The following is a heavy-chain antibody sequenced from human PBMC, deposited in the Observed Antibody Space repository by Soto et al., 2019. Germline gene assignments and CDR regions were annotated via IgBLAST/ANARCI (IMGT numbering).Heavy chain of an antibody. V-gene: IGHV1-2*04. Sequence: EASVKVSCKASGYTFTGYYMHWVRQAPGQGLEWMGWINPNSGGTNYAQKFQGWVTMTRDTSISTAYMELSRLRSDDTAVYYCARATYYYDSSGYYYGGYDYWGQGTLVTVSS. CDR3: ARATYYYDSSGYYYGGYDY. D-gene: IGHD3-22*01. J-gene: IGHJ4*02. CDR2: INPNSGGT. CDR1: GYTFTGYY.